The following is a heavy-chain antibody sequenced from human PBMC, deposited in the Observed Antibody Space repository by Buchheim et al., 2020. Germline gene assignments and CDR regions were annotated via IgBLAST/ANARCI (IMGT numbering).Heavy chain of an antibody. CDR3: AIATDLVDPANPTFDS. CDR1: ECTRHH. D-gene: IGHD5-18*01. J-gene: IGHJ4*02. V-gene: IGHV1-2*02. CDR2: VNPDTGGT. Sequence: QVQLVQSGAEVKKPGASVKVSCKTSECTRHHTHWLRQAPGQGLEWVGRVNPDTGGTQYAQKFQGRVTLTRDTSITTTYMELSSLTSDDTAVFYCAIATDLVDPANPTFDSWGQGTL.